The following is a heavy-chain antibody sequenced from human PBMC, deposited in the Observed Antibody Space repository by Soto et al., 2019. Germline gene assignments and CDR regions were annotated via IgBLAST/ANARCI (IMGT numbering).Heavy chain of an antibody. CDR2: INSDVSST. D-gene: IGHD4-17*01. CDR3: ARDRDYGNYESIGY. V-gene: IGHV3-74*01. J-gene: IGHJ4*02. Sequence: GGSLRLSCAASGFTFSNYWMHWVRQAPGKGLVWVSRINSDVSSTSYADSVKGRFTISGDNAKNTLFLQMNSLRAEDTAVYYCARDRDYGNYESIGYSGQGTLVTVYS. CDR1: GFTFSNYW.